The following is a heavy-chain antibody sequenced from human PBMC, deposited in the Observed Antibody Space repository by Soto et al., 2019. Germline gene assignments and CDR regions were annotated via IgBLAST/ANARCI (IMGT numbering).Heavy chain of an antibody. D-gene: IGHD6-19*01. CDR1: GGTSSSYA. Sequence: ASVKVSCKASGGTSSSYAISWVRQAPGQGLEWMGGIIPIFGTANYAQKFQGRVTITADESTSTAYMELSSLRSEDTAVYYCAREGRYSSGWTFDYWGQGTLVTVSS. J-gene: IGHJ4*02. CDR3: AREGRYSSGWTFDY. CDR2: IIPIFGTA. V-gene: IGHV1-69*13.